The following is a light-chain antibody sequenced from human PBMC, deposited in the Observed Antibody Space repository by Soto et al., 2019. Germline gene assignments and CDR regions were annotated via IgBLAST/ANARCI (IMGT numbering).Light chain of an antibody. CDR3: QQYDKWPIT. CDR1: HSVDSN. Sequence: EIVMTQSPATPSVSPGEGATLSCRASHSVDSNLAWYQQKPGQAPRLLIFGASTRATGIPTRFSGGGSGTDFTLSISSLQSEDFGLYFCQQYDKWPITFGGGTKVDIK. V-gene: IGKV3D-15*01. J-gene: IGKJ4*01. CDR2: GAS.